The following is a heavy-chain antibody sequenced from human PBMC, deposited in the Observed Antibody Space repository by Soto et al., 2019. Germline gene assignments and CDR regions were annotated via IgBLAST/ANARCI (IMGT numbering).Heavy chain of an antibody. Sequence: EVQLVQSGAEVKKPGESLKISCKGSTYSFTSSWIGWVRQMPGKGLEWMGIIYPGDSDTRYSPSFQGQVTISADKSIXXAYLQWSSLRASDTAMYYCARHFDCSTTSCYYFDNWGQGTLVTVSS. D-gene: IGHD2-2*01. J-gene: IGHJ4*02. CDR3: ARHFDCSTTSCYYFDN. CDR2: IYPGDSDT. CDR1: TYSFTSSW. V-gene: IGHV5-51*01.